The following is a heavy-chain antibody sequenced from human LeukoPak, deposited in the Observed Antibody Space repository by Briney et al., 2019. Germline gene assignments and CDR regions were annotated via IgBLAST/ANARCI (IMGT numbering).Heavy chain of an antibody. Sequence: GASVKVSCKASGYTFTAYYMHWVRQAPGQGLEWMGWINPTSGGTTFARKFQGRVTMTRDTYISTAYMELSRLRSDDTAVYNCARGSPRGYCSSTSCYPFFDYWGQGTLVTVSS. CDR1: GYTFTAYY. CDR2: INPTSGGT. V-gene: IGHV1-2*02. J-gene: IGHJ4*02. D-gene: IGHD2-2*01. CDR3: ARGSPRGYCSSTSCYPFFDY.